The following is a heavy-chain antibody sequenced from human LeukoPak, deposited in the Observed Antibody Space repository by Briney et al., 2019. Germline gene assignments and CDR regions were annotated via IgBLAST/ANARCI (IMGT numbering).Heavy chain of an antibody. CDR3: ARSATGMVASAGWLSY. CDR1: GGSISSGDYY. D-gene: IGHD5-18*01. Sequence: PSETLSLTCTVSGGSISSGDYYWSWIRQPPGKGLEWIGYIYYSGSTYYNPSLKSRVTISVDTSKNQFSLKLTSVTAADTAVYYCARSATGMVASAGWLSYWGQGTLVTVSP. J-gene: IGHJ4*02. CDR2: IYYSGST. V-gene: IGHV4-30-4*02.